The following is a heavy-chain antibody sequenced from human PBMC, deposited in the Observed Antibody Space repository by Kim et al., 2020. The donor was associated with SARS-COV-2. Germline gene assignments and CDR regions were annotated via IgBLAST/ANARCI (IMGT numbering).Heavy chain of an antibody. Sequence: GRSLRLSCAASGFTFSSYGMHWVRQAPGKGLEWVAVISYNGSNKYYADSVKGRFTISRDNSKNTLYLQMNSLRAEDTAVYYCAKDGEYEQWLVRGYYYYGMDVWGQGTTVTVSS. V-gene: IGHV3-30*18. D-gene: IGHD6-19*01. CDR2: ISYNGSNK. CDR1: GFTFSSYG. J-gene: IGHJ6*02. CDR3: AKDGEYEQWLVRGYYYYGMDV.